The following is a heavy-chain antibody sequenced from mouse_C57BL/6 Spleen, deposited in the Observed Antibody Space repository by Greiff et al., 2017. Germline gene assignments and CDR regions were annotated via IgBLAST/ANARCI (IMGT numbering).Heavy chain of an antibody. CDR2: IDPSDSYT. Sequence: VQLQQPGAELVRPGTSVKLSCKASGYTFTSYWMHWVKQRPGQGLEWIGVIDPSDSYTNYNQKFKGKATLTVDTSSSTAYMQLSSLTSEDSAVYYCARDSNYPAWFAYWGQGTLVTVSA. V-gene: IGHV1-59*01. D-gene: IGHD2-5*01. CDR3: ARDSNYPAWFAY. CDR1: GYTFTSYW. J-gene: IGHJ3*01.